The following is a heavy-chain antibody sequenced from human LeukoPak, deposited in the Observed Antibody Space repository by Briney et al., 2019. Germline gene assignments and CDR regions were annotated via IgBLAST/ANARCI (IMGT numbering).Heavy chain of an antibody. CDR1: GGTFCSYA. Sequence: ASVKVSCKASGGTFCSYAISWVRQAPGQGLEWMGGIIPIFGTANYAQKFQGRVTITTDESTSTAYMELSSLRSEDTAVYYCASTGYSSGWYDYWGQGTLVTVSS. CDR3: ASTGYSSGWYDY. V-gene: IGHV1-69*05. J-gene: IGHJ4*02. CDR2: IIPIFGTA. D-gene: IGHD6-19*01.